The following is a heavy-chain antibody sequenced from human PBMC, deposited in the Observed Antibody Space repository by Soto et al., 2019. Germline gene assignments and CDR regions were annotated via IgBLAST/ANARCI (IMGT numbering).Heavy chain of an antibody. D-gene: IGHD3-10*01. Sequence: ASVKVSCKASGYTFTNNAVHWMRQAPGQRPEWMGWINGGDGHTRYAQNFQARVTLTRDTSATTTYMYLSSLRSEDTAVYYCARGFDGSADYWGQGTRVTVSS. J-gene: IGHJ4*02. CDR3: ARGFDGSADY. CDR1: GYTFTNNA. CDR2: INGGDGHT. V-gene: IGHV1-3*01.